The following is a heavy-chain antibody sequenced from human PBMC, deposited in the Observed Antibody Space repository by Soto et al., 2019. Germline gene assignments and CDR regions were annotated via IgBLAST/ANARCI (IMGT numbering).Heavy chain of an antibody. D-gene: IGHD6-19*01. CDR1: GYTFTRYV. V-gene: IGHV1-18*01. J-gene: IGHJ3*02. CDR3: EGEGSSGWCHAFDI. CDR2: ISAYNGNT. Sequence: ASVKVSCKAFGYTFTRYVISWVRQAPGQGLEWMGWISAYNGNTNYAQKLQGRVTMTTDTSTSTAYMELRSLRSDDTAVYYCEGEGSSGWCHAFDIWGQGTMVTVSS.